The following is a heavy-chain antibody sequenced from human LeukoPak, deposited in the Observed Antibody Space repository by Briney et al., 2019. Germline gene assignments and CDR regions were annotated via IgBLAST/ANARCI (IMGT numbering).Heavy chain of an antibody. CDR1: GDSIASKSYY. D-gene: IGHD3-3*01. CDR3: ARDHDRSGYFDY. Sequence: SETLSLTCNVSGDSIASKSYYWTWIRQRPGEGLEWIGYIYFHGSSYSNPSLKSLLDLSLDSSENQFSLNLRSVTAAGSAVYFCARDHDRSGYFDYWGQGVLVTVTS. V-gene: IGHV4-31*01. CDR2: IYFHGSS. J-gene: IGHJ4*02.